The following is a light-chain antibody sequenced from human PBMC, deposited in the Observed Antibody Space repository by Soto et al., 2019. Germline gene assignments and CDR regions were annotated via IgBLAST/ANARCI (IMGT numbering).Light chain of an antibody. J-gene: IGLJ3*02. Sequence: QSALPQPASVSGSPGQSITISCTGTSSDVGGYNYLSWYQQHPGKAPRDMIYEVSNRPSGVHNRFSGSKSGTTASLTISGLQAEDEADYFCSSYTTSGTPVFGGGTKVTVL. CDR3: SSYTTSGTPV. CDR2: EVS. V-gene: IGLV2-14*01. CDR1: SSDVGGYNY.